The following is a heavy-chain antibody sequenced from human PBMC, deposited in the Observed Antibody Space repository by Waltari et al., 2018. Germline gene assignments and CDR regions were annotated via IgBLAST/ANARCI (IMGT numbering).Heavy chain of an antibody. V-gene: IGHV4-39*01. CDR2: IYYRGST. Sequence: QLQLQESGPGLVKPSETLSFTCTVSGGSISSSSYYWGWIRQPPGKGLEWIGSIYYRGSTYYNPALKSVVTISVDTSKNQFSLKLSSVTAADTAVYYCATKRESSASGFDYWGQGTLVTVSS. J-gene: IGHJ4*02. CDR1: GGSISSSSYY. CDR3: ATKRESSASGFDY. D-gene: IGHD6-19*01.